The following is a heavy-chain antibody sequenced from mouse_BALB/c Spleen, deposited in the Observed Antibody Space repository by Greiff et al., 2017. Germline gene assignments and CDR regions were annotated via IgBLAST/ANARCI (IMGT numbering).Heavy chain of an antibody. J-gene: IGHJ1*01. Sequence: VMLVESGPGLVAPSQSLSITCTVSGFSLTSYGVHWVRQPPGKGLEWLGVIWAGGSTNYNSALMSRLSISKDNSKSQVFLKMNSLQTDDTAMYYCARDGDYEYDGWYFDVWGAGTTVTVSS. CDR3: ARDGDYEYDGWYFDV. CDR2: IWAGGST. V-gene: IGHV2-9*02. D-gene: IGHD2-4*01. CDR1: GFSLTSYG.